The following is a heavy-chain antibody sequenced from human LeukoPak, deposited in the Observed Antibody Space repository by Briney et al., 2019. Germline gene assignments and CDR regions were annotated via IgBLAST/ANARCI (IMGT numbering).Heavy chain of an antibody. V-gene: IGHV3-23*01. CDR2: ISGSGGST. CDR1: GFTFSSYA. Sequence: PGXXLRLSCAASGFTFSSYAMSWVRQAPGKGREWVSAISGSGGSTYYADSVKGRFTISRDNSKNTLYLQMNSLRAEDTAVYYCAKDHQAPYNWFDPWGQGTLVTVSS. J-gene: IGHJ5*02. CDR3: AKDHQAPYNWFDP.